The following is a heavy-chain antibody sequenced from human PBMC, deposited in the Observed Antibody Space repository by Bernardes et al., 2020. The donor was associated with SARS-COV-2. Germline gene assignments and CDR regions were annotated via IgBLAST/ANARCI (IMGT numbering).Heavy chain of an antibody. Sequence: SVKVSCKASGYTFTGYFIHWVRQAPGQRLEWMGWNNTNTGGTNYIQKFQGRVTMTRDTSISTAYMELSRLGSDDTAIYYCARTRTTISTTGIPVDYWGQGTLVTVSS. V-gene: IGHV1-2*02. D-gene: IGHD2-21*02. CDR3: ARTRTTISTTGIPVDY. CDR2: NNTNTGGT. J-gene: IGHJ4*02. CDR1: GYTFTGYF.